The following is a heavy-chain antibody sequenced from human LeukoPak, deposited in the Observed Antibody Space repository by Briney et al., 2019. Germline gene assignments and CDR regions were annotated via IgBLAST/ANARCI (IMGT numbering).Heavy chain of an antibody. V-gene: IGHV3-7*04. D-gene: IGHD3-3*01. CDR2: IKQDGSEQ. J-gene: IGHJ4*02. Sequence: GSLRLSCAASGFTFSSYWMNWVRQAPGKGLEWVANIKQDGSEQNYVDSVKGRFTVSRDNAKNSLYLQMNSLRVEDTAVYYCSGGSGWTTDYWGQGTLVTVSS. CDR3: SGGSGWTTDY. CDR1: GFTFSSYW.